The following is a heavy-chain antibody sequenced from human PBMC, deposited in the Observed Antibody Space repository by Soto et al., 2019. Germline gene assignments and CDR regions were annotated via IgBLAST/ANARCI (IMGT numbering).Heavy chain of an antibody. V-gene: IGHV3-23*01. CDR1: GFTFSSYA. D-gene: IGHD4-17*01. Sequence: GGSLRLSCAASGFTFSSYAMSWVRQAPGKGLEWVSAISGSGGSTYYADSVKGRFTISRDNSKNTLYLQMNSLRAEDTAVYYCAKDTAIDYGVPLGDWFDPWGQGTLVTVSS. CDR3: AKDTAIDYGVPLGDWFDP. CDR2: ISGSGGST. J-gene: IGHJ5*02.